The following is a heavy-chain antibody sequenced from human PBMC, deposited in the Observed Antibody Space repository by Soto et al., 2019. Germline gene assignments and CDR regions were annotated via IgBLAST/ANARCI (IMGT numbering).Heavy chain of an antibody. V-gene: IGHV2-5*01. CDR1: GFSLRTSEVS. D-gene: IGHD3-22*01. J-gene: IGHJ4*02. CDR3: AHGAFTSGSLNFDF. CDR2: IYWNDDK. Sequence: QITLKESGPTLVKPTQTLTLTCTFSGFSLRTSEVSVGWIRQPPGKALEWLTLIYWNDDKRYSPSLRSRLTVTKDTSKAHVVLTMTNMDPVNTASYYCAHGAFTSGSLNFDFWGQGTLVTVSS.